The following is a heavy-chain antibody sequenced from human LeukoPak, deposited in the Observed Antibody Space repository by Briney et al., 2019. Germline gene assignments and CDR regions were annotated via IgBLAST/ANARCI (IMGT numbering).Heavy chain of an antibody. CDR2: ISYDGSNR. CDR3: ARDTPVGSSEFDY. D-gene: IGHD6-6*01. Sequence: GGSLRLSCAASGFTFSSYAMHWVRQAPGKGLEWVAVISYDGSNRYYADSVKGRFTISRDNSKNTLYLQMNSLRAEDTAVYYCARDTPVGSSEFDYWGQGTLVTVSS. V-gene: IGHV3-30*01. J-gene: IGHJ4*02. CDR1: GFTFSSYA.